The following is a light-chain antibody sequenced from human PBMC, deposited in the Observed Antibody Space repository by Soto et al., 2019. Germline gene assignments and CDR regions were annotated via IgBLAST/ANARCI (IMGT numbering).Light chain of an antibody. CDR1: PDISHY. CDR2: AAS. V-gene: IGKV1-9*01. Sequence: IALAQSPSFLSASIGDRVTITCRAGPDISHYLAWYQQKSGRAPKLLIYAASTLQSGVPSRFSGGGSGKDFTLTISTLQPEDSRTYYCQQLNSYPLTFGGGTKV. CDR3: QQLNSYPLT. J-gene: IGKJ4*01.